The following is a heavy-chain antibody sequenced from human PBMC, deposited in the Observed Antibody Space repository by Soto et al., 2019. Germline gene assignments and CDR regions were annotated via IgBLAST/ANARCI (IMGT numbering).Heavy chain of an antibody. J-gene: IGHJ3*02. CDR1: GFTFSSYA. CDR3: EKDIKDTGDPDAFDI. D-gene: IGHD3-10*01. V-gene: IGHV3-23*01. Sequence: GGSLRLSCAASGFTFSSYAMSWVRQAPGKGLEWVSAISGSGGSTYYADSVKGRFTISRDNSKNTLYLQMNSLRAEDTAVYYCEKDIKDTGDPDAFDIWGQGTMVTVSS. CDR2: ISGSGGST.